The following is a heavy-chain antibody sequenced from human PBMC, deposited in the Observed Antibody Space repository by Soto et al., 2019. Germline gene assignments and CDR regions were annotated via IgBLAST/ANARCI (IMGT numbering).Heavy chain of an antibody. CDR2: IYWNDDK. D-gene: IGHD6-13*01. J-gene: IGHJ4*02. Sequence: QITLKESGPALVKPTQTLTLTCTFSGFSFSTSGVSVAWIRQPPGKALEWLALIYWNDDKRYSPSLKSRLTITKDTSKKQVVLRMTDMDPVDTATYYCAHRPPSGLNSSWTYAYWGQGIRITVSS. CDR3: AHRPPSGLNSSWTYAY. CDR1: GFSFSTSGVS. V-gene: IGHV2-5*01.